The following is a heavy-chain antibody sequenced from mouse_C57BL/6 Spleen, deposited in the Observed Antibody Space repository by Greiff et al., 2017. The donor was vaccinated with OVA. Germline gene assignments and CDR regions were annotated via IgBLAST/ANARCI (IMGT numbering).Heavy chain of an antibody. CDR2: INPSNGGT. CDR3: AGITTVGVPEAMDY. J-gene: IGHJ4*01. Sequence: QVQLQQPGTDLVKPGASVKLSCKASGYTFTSYWMHWVKQRPGQGLEWIGNINPSNGGTNYNEKFKSKATLTVDKSSSTAYMQLSSLTSEDSAFYYCAGITTVGVPEAMDYWGQGTSVTVSS. V-gene: IGHV1-53*01. CDR1: GYTFTSYW. D-gene: IGHD1-1*01.